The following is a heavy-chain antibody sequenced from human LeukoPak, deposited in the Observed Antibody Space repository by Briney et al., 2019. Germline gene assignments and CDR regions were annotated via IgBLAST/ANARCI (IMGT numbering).Heavy chain of an antibody. CDR2: ISSSSSYI. J-gene: IGHJ4*02. Sequence: GGPLRLSCAASGFTFSSYSMNWVRQAPGKGLEWVSSISSSSSYIYYADSVKGRFTISRDNAKNSLYLQMNSLRAEDTDVYYCARDLGMSGSSEYWGQGTLVTVSS. CDR3: ARDLGMSGSSEY. V-gene: IGHV3-21*01. CDR1: GFTFSSYS. D-gene: IGHD1-26*01.